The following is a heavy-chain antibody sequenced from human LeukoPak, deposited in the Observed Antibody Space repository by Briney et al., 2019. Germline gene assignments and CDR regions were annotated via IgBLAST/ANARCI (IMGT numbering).Heavy chain of an antibody. CDR3: ARHSGLRSPFDP. D-gene: IGHD3-3*01. CDR1: GGSISTTNYY. J-gene: IGHJ5*02. CDR2: IYSSRNT. Sequence: SETLSLTCTVSGGSISTTNYYWGWIRQPPGRDLEWIGSIYSSRNTYYNPSLESRVTISVDTSKNQLSLKLTSATAADTSVYYCARHSGLRSPFDPWGQGTLVTVSS. V-gene: IGHV4-39*01.